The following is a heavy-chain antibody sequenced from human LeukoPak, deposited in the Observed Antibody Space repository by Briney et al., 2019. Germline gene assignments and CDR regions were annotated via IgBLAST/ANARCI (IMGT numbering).Heavy chain of an antibody. CDR3: AREIPYSLTFQH. Sequence: SETLSLTCTVSGGSISSYYWSWIRQPAGKGLEWIGRIYTSGSTNYNPSLKSRVTMSVDTSKNQFSLKLSSVTAADTAVYYCAREIPYSLTFQHWGQAPWSPSPQ. V-gene: IGHV4-4*07. CDR2: IYTSGST. J-gene: IGHJ1*01. D-gene: IGHD4-11*01. CDR1: GGSISSYY.